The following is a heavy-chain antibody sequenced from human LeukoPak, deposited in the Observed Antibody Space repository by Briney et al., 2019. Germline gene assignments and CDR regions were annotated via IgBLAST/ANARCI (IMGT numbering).Heavy chain of an antibody. Sequence: GGSLRLSCAASGFTFSSYAMSWVRQAPGKGLEWVSAISGSGGSTYYADSVKGRLAISRDNSKNTLYLQMNSLRAEDTAVYYCAKRLLPGHYFDYWGQGTLVTVSS. J-gene: IGHJ4*02. V-gene: IGHV3-23*01. CDR1: GFTFSSYA. CDR2: ISGSGGST. CDR3: AKRLLPGHYFDY. D-gene: IGHD6-25*01.